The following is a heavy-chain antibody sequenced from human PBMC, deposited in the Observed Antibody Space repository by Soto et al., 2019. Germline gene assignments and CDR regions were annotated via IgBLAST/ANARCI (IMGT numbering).Heavy chain of an antibody. CDR2: IYPVDSDT. V-gene: IGHV5-51*01. CDR3: ARHQRIAAVYMDV. D-gene: IGHD6-13*01. Sequence: GESLKISCKGSGCSFTSYWIGWVRQMPGKGLEWMGIIYPVDSDTRYSPSFQGQVTISAXXXIXXAXLQXXSLXASXTAMYYCARHQRIAAVYMDVWGQGTTDTVSS. J-gene: IGHJ6*02. CDR1: GCSFTSYW.